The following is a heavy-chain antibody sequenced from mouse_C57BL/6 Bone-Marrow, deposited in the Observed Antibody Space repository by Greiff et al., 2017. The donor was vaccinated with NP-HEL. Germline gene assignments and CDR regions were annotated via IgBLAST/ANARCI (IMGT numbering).Heavy chain of an antibody. CDR3: ARDALYDEKRDAMDY. Sequence: EVKLMESGGGLVQSGRSLRLSCATSGFTFSDFYMEWVRQAPGTGLEWIAASRNKANDYTTEYSASVKGRFIVSRDTSQSILYLQMNALRAEDTAIYYCARDALYDEKRDAMDYWGQGTSVTVSS. CDR2: SRNKANDYTT. V-gene: IGHV7-1*01. CDR1: GFTFSDFY. J-gene: IGHJ4*01. D-gene: IGHD2-3*01.